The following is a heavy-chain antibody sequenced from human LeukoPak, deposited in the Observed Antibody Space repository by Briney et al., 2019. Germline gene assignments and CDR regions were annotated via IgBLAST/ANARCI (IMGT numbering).Heavy chain of an antibody. D-gene: IGHD3-10*01. Sequence: GGSLRLSCVASGFTFSTYSMNWVRQAPGKGLEWISYISSGGGTMHYADSVKGRFTISRDNAKNSIYLQMNSLRAEDTAVYYCARDPAGPGIYYDYWGQGTLVTVSS. CDR3: ARDPAGPGIYYDY. CDR1: GFTFSTYS. V-gene: IGHV3-48*01. CDR2: ISSGGGTM. J-gene: IGHJ4*02.